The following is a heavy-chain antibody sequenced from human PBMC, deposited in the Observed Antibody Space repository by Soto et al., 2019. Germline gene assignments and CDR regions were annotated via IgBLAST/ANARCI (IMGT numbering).Heavy chain of an antibody. Sequence: EVQLLESGGALVQPGGSLRLSCTASGFTFRNQAMSWVRQAPGRGPQWVSAISGGGETTSYADPVKGRFTVSKDNYKGTLYLQMNSLRVENTAVYYCATGGGGYSSTGGLRGDVYWGQGTLVTVSS. D-gene: IGHD5-12*01. CDR1: GFTFRNQA. CDR2: ISGGGETT. J-gene: IGHJ4*02. V-gene: IGHV3-23*01. CDR3: ATGGGGYSSTGGLRGDVY.